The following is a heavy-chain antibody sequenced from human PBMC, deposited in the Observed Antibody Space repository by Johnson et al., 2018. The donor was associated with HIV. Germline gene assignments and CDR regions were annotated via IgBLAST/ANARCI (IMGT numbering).Heavy chain of an antibody. V-gene: IGHV3-20*04. Sequence: EMQLVESGGGVVRPGGSLRLSCAASGFTFDDYGMTWVRQAPGKGLEWVSGINWNGGSTGYVDSVKGRFTISRDNAKNSLYLQMNSLRGEDTALYYCVRDTYYYDRSGYLTRPRAFDVWGQGTMVTVSS. J-gene: IGHJ3*01. CDR2: INWNGGST. CDR1: GFTFDDYG. CDR3: VRDTYYYDRSGYLTRPRAFDV. D-gene: IGHD3-22*01.